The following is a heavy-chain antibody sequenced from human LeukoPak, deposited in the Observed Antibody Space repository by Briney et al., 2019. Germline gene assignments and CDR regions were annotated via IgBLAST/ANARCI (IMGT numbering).Heavy chain of an antibody. V-gene: IGHV3-23*01. J-gene: IGHJ4*02. CDR1: GFSFNNYA. CDR2: ISGSGDST. Sequence: GGSLRLSCAASGFSFNNYAISWVRQAPGKGLEWVSAISGSGDSTFYADSVRGRFTISRDYSKNTLYLQMNSLRAEDTAVYYCVRDDDRPDNGLDYWGQGTLVTVSS. D-gene: IGHD3-22*01. CDR3: VRDDDRPDNGLDY.